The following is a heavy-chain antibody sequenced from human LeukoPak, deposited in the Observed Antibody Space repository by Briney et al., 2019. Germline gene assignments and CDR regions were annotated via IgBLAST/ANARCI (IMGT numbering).Heavy chain of an antibody. CDR3: AKGLLWSGYRTSFDY. CDR1: GGSFSGHS. Sequence: PSETLSLTCAVYGGSFSGHSWSWIRQAPGKGLEWVSSISSSSSYIYYADSVKGRFTISRDNSKNTLYLQMNSLRAEDTAVYYCAKGLLWSGYRTSFDYWGQGTLVTVSS. V-gene: IGHV3-21*04. D-gene: IGHD3-3*01. CDR2: ISSSSSYI. J-gene: IGHJ4*02.